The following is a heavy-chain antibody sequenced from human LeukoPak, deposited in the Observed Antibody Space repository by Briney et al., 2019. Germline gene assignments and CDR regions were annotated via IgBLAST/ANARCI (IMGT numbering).Heavy chain of an antibody. CDR1: GYTLTELS. D-gene: IGHD3-16*01. Sequence: ASVKVSCKVSGYTLTELSMHWVRQAPGKGLEWMGGFDPEDGETVYAQRFQGRVTMTEDTSTDTAYMELSSLRPEDTAVYYCARDVSAGGTNWFDPWGQGTLVTVSS. CDR3: ARDVSAGGTNWFDP. J-gene: IGHJ5*02. CDR2: FDPEDGET. V-gene: IGHV1-24*01.